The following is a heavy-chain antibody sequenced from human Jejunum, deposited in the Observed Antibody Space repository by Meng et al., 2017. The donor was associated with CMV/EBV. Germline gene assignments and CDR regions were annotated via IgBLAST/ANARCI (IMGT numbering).Heavy chain of an antibody. CDR1: GVAVSSNF. J-gene: IGHJ4*02. CDR3: AKDASLPGAGAEFDF. V-gene: IGHV3-53*01. CDR2: IYSGGTT. Sequence: GVAVSSNFFSWVRQAPGKGLEWVSVIYSGGTTHYADSVKGRFTISRDNSKNTLYLQMNSLRPEDTAVYYCAKDASLPGAGAEFDFWGQGTLVTVSS. D-gene: IGHD6-13*01.